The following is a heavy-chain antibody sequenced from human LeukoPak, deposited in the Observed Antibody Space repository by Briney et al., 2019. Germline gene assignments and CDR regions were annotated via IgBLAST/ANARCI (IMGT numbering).Heavy chain of an antibody. Sequence: ASVKVSCKASGYTFTGYYMHWVRQAPGQGLEWMGWINPNSGGTNYAQKFQGRVTMTRDTSISTAYMELSRLRSDDTAVYYCARVLGGGSWATFDYWGQGTLVTVSS. J-gene: IGHJ4*02. CDR3: ARVLGGGSWATFDY. CDR1: GYTFTGYY. CDR2: INPNSGGT. V-gene: IGHV1-2*02. D-gene: IGHD2-15*01.